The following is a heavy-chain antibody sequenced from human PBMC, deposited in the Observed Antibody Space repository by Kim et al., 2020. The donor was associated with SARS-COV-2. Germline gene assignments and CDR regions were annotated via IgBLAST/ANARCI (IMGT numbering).Heavy chain of an antibody. V-gene: IGHV3-48*04. J-gene: IGHJ4*02. D-gene: IGHD2-15*01. CDR1: GFTFSSYS. Sequence: GGSLRLSCAASGFTFSSYSMNWVRQAPGKGLEWVSYISSSSSTIYYADSVKGRFTISRDNAKNSLYLQMNSLRAEDTAVYYCARDQEVASGPFDYWGQGTLVTVSS. CDR3: ARDQEVASGPFDY. CDR2: ISSSSSTI.